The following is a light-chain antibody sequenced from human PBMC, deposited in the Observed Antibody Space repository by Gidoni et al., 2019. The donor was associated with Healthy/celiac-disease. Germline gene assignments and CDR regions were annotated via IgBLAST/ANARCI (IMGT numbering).Light chain of an antibody. CDR3: QQYNNWPPIFT. J-gene: IGKJ3*01. CDR1: QSVSSN. V-gene: IGKV3-15*01. CDR2: GAS. Sequence: EIVMTQSPATLSVSPGERATLSCRASQSVSSNLAWYQQKPGQAPRLLIYGASTRATGIPARFSGSVSGTEFTLTISSLQSEDLAVYYCQQYNNWPPIFTFGPGTKVDIK.